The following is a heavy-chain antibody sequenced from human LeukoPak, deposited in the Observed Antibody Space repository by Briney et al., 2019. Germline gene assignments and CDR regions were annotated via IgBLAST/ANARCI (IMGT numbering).Heavy chain of an antibody. J-gene: IGHJ6*03. CDR1: GGSISSGSYY. D-gene: IGHD3-3*01. Sequence: NPSETLSLTCTVSGGSISSGSYYWSWIRQPAGKGLEWIGRIYTSGSTNYNPSLKSRVTISVDTSKNQFSLKLSSVTAADTAVYYCARASPIFGVVKFYYYYYYMDVWGKGTTVTVSS. V-gene: IGHV4-61*02. CDR2: IYTSGST. CDR3: ARASPIFGVVKFYYYYYYMDV.